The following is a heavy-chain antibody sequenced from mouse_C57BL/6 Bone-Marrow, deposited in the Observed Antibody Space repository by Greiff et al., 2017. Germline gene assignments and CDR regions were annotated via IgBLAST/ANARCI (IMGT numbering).Heavy chain of an antibody. D-gene: IGHD2-5*01. CDR1: GYTFTSYW. CDR2: IYPGSGST. J-gene: IGHJ1*03. V-gene: IGHV1-55*01. CDR3: ARPYYSNYWYVDV. Sequence: VQLQESGAELVKPGASVKMSCKASGYTFTSYWITWVKQRPGQGLEWIGDIYPGSGSTNYNEKFKSKATLTVDTSSSTAYMQLSSLTSEDSAVYDCARPYYSNYWYVDVWGTGTTVTVSS.